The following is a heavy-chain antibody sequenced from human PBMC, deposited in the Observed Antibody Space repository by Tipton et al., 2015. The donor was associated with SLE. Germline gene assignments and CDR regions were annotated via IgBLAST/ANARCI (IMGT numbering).Heavy chain of an antibody. D-gene: IGHD5-18*01. CDR1: GGSFSGYY. CDR2: IYYSGST. Sequence: TLSLTCAVYGGSFSGYYWSWIRQPPGKGLEWIGSIYYSGSTYYNPSLKSRVTISVDTSKNQFSLKLSSVTAADTAVYYCASPGYSYGYPYWYFDLWGRGTLVTVSS. V-gene: IGHV4-34*01. J-gene: IGHJ2*01. CDR3: ASPGYSYGYPYWYFDL.